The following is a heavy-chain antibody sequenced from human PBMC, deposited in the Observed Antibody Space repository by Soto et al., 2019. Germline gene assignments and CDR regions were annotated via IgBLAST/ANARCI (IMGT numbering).Heavy chain of an antibody. J-gene: IGHJ5*02. V-gene: IGHV1-3*01. D-gene: IGHD1-26*01. Sequence: QVQLVQSGAEVKKPGASVKVSCKASGYTFTSYAMHWVRQAPGQGLEWMGWINAGNGNTKYSQKFQGRVTITRDTSASTAYMELSSLRSEDTAVYYCARDRRSLNWFDPWGQGTLVTVSS. CDR3: ARDRRSLNWFDP. CDR2: INAGNGNT. CDR1: GYTFTSYA.